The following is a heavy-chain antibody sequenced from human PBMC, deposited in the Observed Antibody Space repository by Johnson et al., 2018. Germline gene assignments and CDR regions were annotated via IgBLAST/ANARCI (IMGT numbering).Heavy chain of an antibody. CDR1: GGTFSSYA. V-gene: IGHV1-69*01. CDR3: AKDKEYYYGSGSMEYFQH. CDR2: IIPIFGTT. Sequence: QVQLVQSGAAVKKPGSSVKVSCKASGGTFSSYAISWVRQAPGQGLEWMGGIIPIFGTTNYAQKFQGRVTITADESTSNAYMELSRLRSEDTAVYYCAKDKEYYYGSGSMEYFQHWGQGTLVTVSS. D-gene: IGHD3-10*01. J-gene: IGHJ1*01.